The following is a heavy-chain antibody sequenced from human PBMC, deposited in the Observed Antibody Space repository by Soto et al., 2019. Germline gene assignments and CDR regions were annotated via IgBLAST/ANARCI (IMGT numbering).Heavy chain of an antibody. J-gene: IGHJ4*02. V-gene: IGHV3-53*04. CDR2: IYAGGAT. CDR1: GFTVTNHY. D-gene: IGHD2-15*01. CDR3: PARVVAATGFDY. Sequence: EVQLVDSGGDLVQPGGSLRLSCAASGFTVTNHYMIWVRQAPGKGLEWVSVIYAGGATYYADSVKGRFTISRHNSKNTVFLQMNSLRTEDTALYYCPARVVAATGFDYWGQGTLVTVSS.